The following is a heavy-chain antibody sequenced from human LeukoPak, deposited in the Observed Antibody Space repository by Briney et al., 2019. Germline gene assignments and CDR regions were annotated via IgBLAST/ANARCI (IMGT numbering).Heavy chain of an antibody. CDR2: IYYSGST. V-gene: IGHV4-59*01. J-gene: IGHJ6*03. CDR3: ARRIAVDGIYYMDV. D-gene: IGHD6-19*01. CDR1: GGSISSYY. Sequence: PSETLSLTCTVSGGSISSYYWSWIRQPPGKGLEWIGYIYYSGSTNYNPSLKSRVTISVDTSKNQFSLKLSSVTAADTAVYYCARRIAVDGIYYMDVWGKGTTVTVSS.